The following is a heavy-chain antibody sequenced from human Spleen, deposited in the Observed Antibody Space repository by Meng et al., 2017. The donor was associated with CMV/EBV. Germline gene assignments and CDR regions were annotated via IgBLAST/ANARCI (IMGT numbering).Heavy chain of an antibody. Sequence: APGLVKPSETPSPPCTVSGGSISSYYWNWIRQPAGKGLEWIGRIYTSGSTNYHPSLKSRVTMSVDTSKNQFSLKLSSVTAADTAVYYCARVGSGSSKNDYWGQGTLVTVSS. J-gene: IGHJ4*02. CDR3: ARVGSGSSKNDY. D-gene: IGHD1-26*01. CDR1: GGSISSYY. V-gene: IGHV4-4*07. CDR2: IYTSGST.